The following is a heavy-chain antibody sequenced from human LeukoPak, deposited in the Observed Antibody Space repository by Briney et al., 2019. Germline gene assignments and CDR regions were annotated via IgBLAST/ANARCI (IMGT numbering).Heavy chain of an antibody. Sequence: GASVKVSCKVSGYTLTELSMHWVRQAPGKGLEWMGGFDPEDGETIYAQKFQGRVTMTEDTSTDTAYMELSSLRSEDTAVYYCARDKVTDSSSWYVEGLDYWGQGTLVTVSS. CDR2: FDPEDGET. CDR3: ARDKVTDSSSWYVEGLDY. D-gene: IGHD6-13*01. J-gene: IGHJ4*02. V-gene: IGHV1-24*01. CDR1: GYTLTELS.